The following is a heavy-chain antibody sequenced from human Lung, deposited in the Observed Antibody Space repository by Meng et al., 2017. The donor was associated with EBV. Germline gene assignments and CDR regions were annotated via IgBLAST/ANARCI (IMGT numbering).Heavy chain of an antibody. CDR3: ARGGTSSAPFDY. CDR1: GRSFSSSY. D-gene: IGHD2-2*01. V-gene: IGHV4-34*01. Sequence: QVQLQQCGPGLLKPSETLSLNFGVSGRSFSSSYWSWIRQPPGKGLEWIGQINYSGITNYNPSLKSRVTISVDTSKNQFSLSLNSVTAADTAVYYCARGGTSSAPFDYWGQGTLVTVSS. J-gene: IGHJ4*02. CDR2: INYSGIT.